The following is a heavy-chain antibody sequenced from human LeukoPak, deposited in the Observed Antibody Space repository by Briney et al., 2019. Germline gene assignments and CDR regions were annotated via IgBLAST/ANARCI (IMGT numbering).Heavy chain of an antibody. V-gene: IGHV1-2*02. Sequence: ASVKVSCKASGYTFTGYYMHWVRQAPGQGLEWMGWINPNSGGTNYAQKFQGRVTMTRDTSISTAYMELSRLRSDDTAVYYCARSVKERYCSSTSCPEFDYWGQGTLVTVSS. CDR3: ARSVKERYCSSTSCPEFDY. CDR2: INPNSGGT. CDR1: GYTFTGYY. J-gene: IGHJ4*02. D-gene: IGHD2-2*01.